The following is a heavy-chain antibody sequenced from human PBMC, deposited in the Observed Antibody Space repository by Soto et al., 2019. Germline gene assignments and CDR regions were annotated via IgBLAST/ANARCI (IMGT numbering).Heavy chain of an antibody. J-gene: IGHJ5*02. CDR1: GGSININNFH. D-gene: IGHD6-13*01. CDR2: IYYTGSP. CDR3: ATYSTTSGWFDP. Sequence: QLQLQESGPGLVKPSETLSLTCTVSGGSININNFHWGWIRNPPGKGLEWIGGIYYTGSPYYNPSLKSRVTISVDTSKNHFSLQVTSVTAADTAVYFCATYSTTSGWFDPWGQGTLVTISS. V-gene: IGHV4-39*02.